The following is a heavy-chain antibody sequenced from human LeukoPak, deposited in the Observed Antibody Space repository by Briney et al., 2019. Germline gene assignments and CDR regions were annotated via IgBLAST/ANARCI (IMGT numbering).Heavy chain of an antibody. CDR2: IYYSGST. CDR1: GGSISSYY. CDR3: ARGFADYVWGSYRPYFDY. D-gene: IGHD3-16*02. J-gene: IGHJ4*02. V-gene: IGHV4-59*01. Sequence: PSETLSLTCTVSGGSISSYYWSWIRQPPGKGLEWIGYIYYSGSTNYNPSLKSRVTISVDTSKNQFSLKLSSVTAADTAVYYCARGFADYVWGSYRPYFDYWGQGTLVTVSS.